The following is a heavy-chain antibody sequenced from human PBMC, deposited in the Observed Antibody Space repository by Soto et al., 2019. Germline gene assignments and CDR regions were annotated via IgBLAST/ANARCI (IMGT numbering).Heavy chain of an antibody. CDR3: ARDGGRHSGGIDY. CDR1: GGTSGSFS. Sequence: QVQLVQSGAEVKKPGSSVKVSCKASGGTSGSFSINWLRQAPGQGLEWMGEIIPIFGTANYAQKFQGRVTITADESTSTAYMELSSLRSEDTAVYYCARDGGRHSGGIDYWGQGTLVTVSS. V-gene: IGHV1-69*01. D-gene: IGHD1-26*01. CDR2: IIPIFGTA. J-gene: IGHJ4*02.